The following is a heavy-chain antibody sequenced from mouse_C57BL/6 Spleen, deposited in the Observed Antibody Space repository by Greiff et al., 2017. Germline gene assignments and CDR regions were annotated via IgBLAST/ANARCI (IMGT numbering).Heavy chain of an antibody. Sequence: QVQLQQSGAELERPGASVKMSCKASGYTFTSYTMHWVKKRPGQGLGWIGYINPSSGYTKYNQKFKDKATLTADKSSSTAYMQLSSLTSEDSAVYYCARSDYYGSSYYFDYWGQGTTLTVSS. D-gene: IGHD1-1*01. J-gene: IGHJ2*01. V-gene: IGHV1-4*01. CDR3: ARSDYYGSSYYFDY. CDR2: INPSSGYT. CDR1: GYTFTSYT.